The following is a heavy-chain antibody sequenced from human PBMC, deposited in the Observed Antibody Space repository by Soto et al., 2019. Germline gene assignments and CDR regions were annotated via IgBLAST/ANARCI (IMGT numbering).Heavy chain of an antibody. CDR3: VRRNASETGIDWFAP. D-gene: IGHD1-20*01. V-gene: IGHV1-18*01. J-gene: IGHJ5*02. CDR1: GYTFSNYG. CDR2: ISLYSDGT. Sequence: ASVKVSCKTSGYTFSNYGITCVRQAPGQPLELLGWISLYSDGTNYAHKFKGRVSMTTDTSTTTAYMELSSLRSEETAVYYCVRRNASETGIDWFAPRGHGTPVTVSS.